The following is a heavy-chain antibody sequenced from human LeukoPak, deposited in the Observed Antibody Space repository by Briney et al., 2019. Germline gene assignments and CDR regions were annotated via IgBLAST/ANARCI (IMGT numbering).Heavy chain of an antibody. D-gene: IGHD2/OR15-2a*01. CDR2: ISYDGSNK. J-gene: IGHJ4*02. CDR3: AKDGVLRLYYFDY. V-gene: IGHV3-30*18. CDR1: GFTFSSYG. Sequence: GGSLRLSCAASGFTFSSYGMHWVRQAPGKGLEWVAVISYDGSNKYYAASVKGRFTISRDNSKNTLYLQMNSLRAEDTAVYYCAKDGVLRLYYFDYWGQGTLVTVSS.